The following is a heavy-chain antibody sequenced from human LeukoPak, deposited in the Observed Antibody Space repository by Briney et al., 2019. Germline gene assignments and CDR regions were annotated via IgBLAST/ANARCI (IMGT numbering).Heavy chain of an antibody. J-gene: IGHJ6*02. CDR2: IYTSGST. CDR1: GGSISSYY. V-gene: IGHV4-4*07. Sequence: SETLSLTCTVSGGSISSYYWSWIRQPAGKGLEWIGRIYTSGSTNYNPPLKSRVTMSVDTSKNQFSQKLSSVTAADTAVYYCARDPVLLWFGEAAEYYGMDVWGQGTTVTVSS. CDR3: ARDPVLLWFGEAAEYYGMDV. D-gene: IGHD3-10*01.